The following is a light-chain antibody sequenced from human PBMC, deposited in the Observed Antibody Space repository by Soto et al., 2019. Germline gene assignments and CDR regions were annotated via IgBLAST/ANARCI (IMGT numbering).Light chain of an antibody. CDR3: QQYNSYQYT. Sequence: DIQMTHSPSTLSASVGDRVTITCRASQSISSWLAWYQQKPGKAPKLLIYKASSLESGVPSRFSGSGSGTEFTLTISSLQPDDFATYYCQQYNSYQYTFGQGTKVDIK. V-gene: IGKV1-5*03. CDR1: QSISSW. CDR2: KAS. J-gene: IGKJ2*01.